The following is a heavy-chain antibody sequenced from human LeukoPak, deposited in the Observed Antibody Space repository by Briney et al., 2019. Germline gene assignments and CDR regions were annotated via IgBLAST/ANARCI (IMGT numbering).Heavy chain of an antibody. CDR3: ARLKRNGYYDSSGYYYFDY. Sequence: GGSLRPSCAASGFTFSSYGMSWVRQAPGKGLEWVSSISSSSSYIYYADSVKGRFTISRDNAKNSLYLQMNSLRAEDTAVYYCARLKRNGYYDSSGYYYFDYWGQGTLVTVSS. V-gene: IGHV3-21*01. CDR2: ISSSSSYI. CDR1: GFTFSSYG. J-gene: IGHJ4*02. D-gene: IGHD3-22*01.